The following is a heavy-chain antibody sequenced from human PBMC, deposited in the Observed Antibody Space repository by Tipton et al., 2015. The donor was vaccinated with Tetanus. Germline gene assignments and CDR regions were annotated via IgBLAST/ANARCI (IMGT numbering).Heavy chain of an antibody. CDR2: IYYSGST. V-gene: IGHV4-31*03. CDR1: GGSISSGGYY. J-gene: IGHJ4*02. CDR3: ARTGYYDSSGYYSMEEYYFDY. Sequence: TLSLTCTVSGGSISSGGYYWSWIRQHPGKGLEWIGYIYYSGSTYYNPSLKSRVTISVDTSKNQFSLKLSSVTAADTAVYYCARTGYYDSSGYYSMEEYYFDYWGQGTLVTVSS. D-gene: IGHD3-22*01.